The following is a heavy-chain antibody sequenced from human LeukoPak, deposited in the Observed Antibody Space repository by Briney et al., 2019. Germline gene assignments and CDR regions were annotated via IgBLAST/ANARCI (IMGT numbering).Heavy chain of an antibody. J-gene: IGHJ4*02. V-gene: IGHV3-23*01. CDR3: AKDYSDSRVGDVFFEY. CDR2: ITSGFTP. CDR1: GLTFSNYA. D-gene: IGHD1-26*01. Sequence: GGSLSLSCAASGLTFSNYAMSWFRQAPGKGLEWVSGITSGFTPHYADSVKGRFTISRDNSKNTFHLQMDSLRAEDTAVYYCAKDYSDSRVGDVFFEYWGQGTLVTVSS.